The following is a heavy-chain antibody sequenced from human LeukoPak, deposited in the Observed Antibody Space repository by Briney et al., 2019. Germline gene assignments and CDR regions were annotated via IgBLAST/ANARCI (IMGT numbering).Heavy chain of an antibody. Sequence: GGSLRLSCAASGFTFSSYSMNWVRQAPGKGLKWVSSISSSSSYIYYADSVKGRFTISRDNAKNSLYLQMNSLRAEDTAVYYCARDPFYGSGSYYATDWGQGTLVTVSS. CDR1: GFTFSSYS. CDR2: ISSSSSYI. J-gene: IGHJ4*02. CDR3: ARDPFYGSGSYYATD. D-gene: IGHD3-10*01. V-gene: IGHV3-21*01.